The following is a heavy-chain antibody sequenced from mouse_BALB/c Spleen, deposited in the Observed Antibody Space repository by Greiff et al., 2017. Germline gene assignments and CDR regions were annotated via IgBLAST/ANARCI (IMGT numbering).Heavy chain of an antibody. J-gene: IGHJ2*01. V-gene: IGHV5-6-2*01. CDR2: INSNGGST. D-gene: IGHD4-1*01. CDR1: GFTFSSYY. Sequence: EVKLVESGGGLVKLGGSLKLSCAASGFTFSSYYMSWVRQTPEKRLELVAAINSNGGSTYYPDTVKGLFTISRDNAKNTLYLQMSSLKSEDTALYYCAREGKLYYFDYWGQGTTLTVSS. CDR3: AREGKLYYFDY.